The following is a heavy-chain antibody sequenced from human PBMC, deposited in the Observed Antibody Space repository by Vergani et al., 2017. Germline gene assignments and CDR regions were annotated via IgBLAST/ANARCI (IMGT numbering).Heavy chain of an antibody. CDR3: ASDHRDYNNYPGTFDI. D-gene: IGHD5-24*01. V-gene: IGHV3-30*03. J-gene: IGHJ3*02. Sequence: QVHLVESGGGVVQPGRSLRLSCVVSGFTSSYYGMHWFRQAPGKGLEWLAVISYDGTHKYYADSVKGRFSISRDNAKSSLFLQMDSLRAEDTAVYYCASDHRDYNNYPGTFDIWGQGSMVTVSS. CDR1: GFTSSYYG. CDR2: ISYDGTHK.